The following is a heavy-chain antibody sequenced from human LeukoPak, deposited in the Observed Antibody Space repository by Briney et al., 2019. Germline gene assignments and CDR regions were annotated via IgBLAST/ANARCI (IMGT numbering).Heavy chain of an antibody. CDR1: GFTVSSNN. D-gene: IGHD1-1*01. CDR2: IYSGGST. J-gene: IGHJ4*02. V-gene: IGHV3-66*01. CDR3: ARGGVQFLTG. Sequence: GGSLRLSCAASGFTVSSNNTSWVRPAPGKGLEWVSVIYSGGSTYYADSVKGRFTISRDNSKNTLYLQMNSLRAEDTAVYYCARGGVQFLTGWGQGTLVTVSS.